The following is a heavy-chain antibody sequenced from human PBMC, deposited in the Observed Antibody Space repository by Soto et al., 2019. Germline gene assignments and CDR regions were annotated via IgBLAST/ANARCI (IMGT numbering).Heavy chain of an antibody. CDR2: ISSNSGSI. J-gene: IGHJ4*02. Sequence: GGSLRLSCAASGFTFDDYAMHWVRQAPGKGLEWVSGISSNSGSIGYADSVKGRFTISRDNARNSLSLQMNSLRPEDTALYYCAKDINPSWGCHLDYWGQGTLVTVSS. V-gene: IGHV3-9*01. CDR3: AKDINPSWGCHLDY. D-gene: IGHD6-13*01. CDR1: GFTFDDYA.